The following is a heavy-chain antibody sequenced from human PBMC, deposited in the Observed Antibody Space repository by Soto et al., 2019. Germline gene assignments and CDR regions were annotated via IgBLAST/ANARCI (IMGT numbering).Heavy chain of an antibody. CDR2: IYYSRNT. D-gene: IGHD2-2*01. J-gene: IGHJ6*02. CDR3: ARFPSRAHYFAMAV. V-gene: IGHV4-31*03. CDR1: GGSINSGGYY. Sequence: PSETLSLTCTVSGGSINSGGYYWTWIRQHPGRGLECIGYIYYSRNTYYNPSLKSRLTISLDTSKNQFSLKLNSVTAADTAVYYCARFPSRAHYFAMAVWGQGTAVTVSS.